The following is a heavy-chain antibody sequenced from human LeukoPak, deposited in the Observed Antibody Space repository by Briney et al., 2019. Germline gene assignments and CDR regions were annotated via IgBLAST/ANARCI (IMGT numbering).Heavy chain of an antibody. J-gene: IGHJ6*02. D-gene: IGHD4-17*01. Sequence: GGSLRLSCAASGFTFSNYAMSWVRQAPGTGLEWVSGSSGSGGSTYYADSVKGRFTISRDNSKNTLHLQMNSLRAEDTAVYYCAKYYGQGDYYYYYGMDVWGQGTTVTVSS. V-gene: IGHV3-23*01. CDR1: GFTFSNYA. CDR3: AKYYGQGDYYYYYGMDV. CDR2: SSGSGGST.